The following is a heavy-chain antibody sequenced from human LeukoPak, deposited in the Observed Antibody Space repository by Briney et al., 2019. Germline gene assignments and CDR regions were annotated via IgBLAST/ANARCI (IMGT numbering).Heavy chain of an antibody. CDR3: ARIGSGWLNYYYYMDV. J-gene: IGHJ6*03. CDR2: IYYSGST. Sequence: PSETLSLTCTVSGGSISSCYWSWIRQPPGKGLEWIGYIYYSGSTNYNPSLRSRVTISVDTSKNQFSLKLSSVTAADTAVYYCARIGSGWLNYYYYMDVWGKGTTVTVSS. D-gene: IGHD6-19*01. CDR1: GGSISSCY. V-gene: IGHV4-59*01.